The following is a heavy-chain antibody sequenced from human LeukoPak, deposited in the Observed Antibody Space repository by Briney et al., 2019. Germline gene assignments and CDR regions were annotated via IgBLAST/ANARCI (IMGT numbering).Heavy chain of an antibody. CDR2: INPNSGGT. CDR1: GYTFTGYY. Sequence: ASVKVSCKASGYTFTGYYMHWVRQAPGQGLEWMGWINPNSGGTNYAQKFQGRVTMTRDTSISTAYMELSRLRSDDTAVYYCARGITHYSSSWYRYYYMDVWGKGTTVTISS. D-gene: IGHD6-13*01. J-gene: IGHJ6*03. CDR3: ARGITHYSSSWYRYYYMDV. V-gene: IGHV1-2*02.